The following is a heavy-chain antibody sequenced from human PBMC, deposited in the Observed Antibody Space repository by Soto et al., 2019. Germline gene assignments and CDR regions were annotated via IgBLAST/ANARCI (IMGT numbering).Heavy chain of an antibody. CDR1: GGSFTNYY. CDR3: ARGIVPTAMFVLMYNYDYMDV. V-gene: IGHV4-34*01. CDR2: INHSGST. Sequence: QVQLQQWGAGLLKPSETLSLTCAVYGGSFTNYYWSWVRQPPGKGLEWIGEINHSGSTNYNPSLKSRVTISVDTSKNQFSLKLSSVTAADTAVYYCARGIVPTAMFVLMYNYDYMDVWGKGTTVTVSS. D-gene: IGHD2-2*01. J-gene: IGHJ6*03.